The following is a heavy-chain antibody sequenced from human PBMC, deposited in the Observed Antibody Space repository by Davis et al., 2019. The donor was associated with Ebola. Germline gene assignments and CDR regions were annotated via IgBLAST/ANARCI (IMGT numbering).Heavy chain of an antibody. D-gene: IGHD3-22*01. CDR1: GYSFTSYW. J-gene: IGHJ3*02. Sequence: KVSCKGSGYSFTSYWIGWVRQMPGKGLEWMGIIYPGDSDTRYSPSFQGQVTISADKSISTAYLQWGSLKASDTAMYYCARRSYYYDSSGYYGGAFDIWGQGTMVTVSS. V-gene: IGHV5-51*01. CDR3: ARRSYYYDSSGYYGGAFDI. CDR2: IYPGDSDT.